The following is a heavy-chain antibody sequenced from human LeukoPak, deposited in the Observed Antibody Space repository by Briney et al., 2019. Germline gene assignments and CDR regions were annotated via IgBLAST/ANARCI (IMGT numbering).Heavy chain of an antibody. CDR3: TSSKGGAPAN. V-gene: IGHV3-73*01. J-gene: IGHJ4*02. Sequence: GESLRLSCVASGFTFSASGIHWVRQPSGKGLEWVGRIRGKSYDYTTSYIATMQGRFTISRDDSRNTAYLQMDSLKTEDTAIYYCTSSKGGAPANWGQGTLVTVSS. CDR2: IRGKSYDYTT. D-gene: IGHD2-21*01. CDR1: GFTFSASG.